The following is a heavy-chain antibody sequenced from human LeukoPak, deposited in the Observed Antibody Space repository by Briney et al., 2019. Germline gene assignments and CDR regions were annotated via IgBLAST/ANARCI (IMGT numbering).Heavy chain of an antibody. Sequence: SETLSLTCTVSGGSISSGGYYWSWIRQHPGKGLEWIGYIYYSGSTYYNPSLKSRVTTSVDTSKNQFSLKLSSVTAADTAVYYCARVTVTTFQSDYWGQGTLVTVSS. CDR2: IYYSGST. V-gene: IGHV4-31*02. D-gene: IGHD4-17*01. CDR3: ARVTVTTFQSDY. CDR1: GGSISSGGYY. J-gene: IGHJ4*02.